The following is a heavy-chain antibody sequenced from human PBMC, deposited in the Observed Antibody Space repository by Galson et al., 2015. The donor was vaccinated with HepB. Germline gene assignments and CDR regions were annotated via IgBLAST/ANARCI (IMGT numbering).Heavy chain of an antibody. J-gene: IGHJ4*02. CDR1: GYTFTGSP. CDR2: IDPDNGNT. Sequence: SVKVSCKASGYTFTGSPMHWVRQAPGQRLEWMGGIDPDNGNTKYSQKFQGRVTMTRDTSASTVYMELSSLRSEDTAMYYCARGRRGVRFLEWLLILDYWGQGTLVTVSS. D-gene: IGHD3-3*01. CDR3: ARGRRGVRFLEWLLILDY. V-gene: IGHV1-3*01.